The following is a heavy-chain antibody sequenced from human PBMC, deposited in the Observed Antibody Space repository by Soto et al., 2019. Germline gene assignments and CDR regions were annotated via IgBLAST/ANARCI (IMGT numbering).Heavy chain of an antibody. CDR3: ARAPAHYDILTGYTPYYYGMDV. Sequence: SETLSLTCSVSGDSISSSGYYWSWIRQHPGKGLEWIGYIYYSGSTYYNPSLKSRVTISVDTSKNQFSLKLSSVTAADTAVYYCARAPAHYDILTGYTPYYYGMDVWGQGTTVTVSS. CDR2: IYYSGST. V-gene: IGHV4-31*03. J-gene: IGHJ6*02. CDR1: GDSISSSGYY. D-gene: IGHD3-9*01.